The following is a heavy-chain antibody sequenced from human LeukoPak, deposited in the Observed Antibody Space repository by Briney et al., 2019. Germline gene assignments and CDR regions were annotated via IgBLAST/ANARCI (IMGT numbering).Heavy chain of an antibody. CDR2: INHSGST. CDR1: GGSISTSDFY. J-gene: IGHJ5*02. V-gene: IGHV4-39*07. CDR3: ASYSNFVSYNWFDP. Sequence: SETLSLTCTVSGGSISTSDFYWGWIRQPPGKGLEWIGEINHSGSTSYNPSLKSRVTISVDTSKNQFSLKLSSVTAADTAVYYCASYSNFVSYNWFDPWGQGTLVTVSS. D-gene: IGHD4-11*01.